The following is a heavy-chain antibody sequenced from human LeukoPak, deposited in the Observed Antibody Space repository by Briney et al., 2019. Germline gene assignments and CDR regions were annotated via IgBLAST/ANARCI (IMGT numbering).Heavy chain of an antibody. V-gene: IGHV3-64D*06. D-gene: IGHD2-2*01. J-gene: IGHJ4*02. Sequence: PGGSLRLSCSASGFTFSSYAMHWGRQAPGEGLEYVSAISSNGGSTYYADSVKGRFTISRDNSKNTLYLQMSSLRAEDTAVYYCVKGCSSTSCYFDSWGQGTLVIVSS. CDR3: VKGCSSTSCYFDS. CDR2: ISSNGGST. CDR1: GFTFSSYA.